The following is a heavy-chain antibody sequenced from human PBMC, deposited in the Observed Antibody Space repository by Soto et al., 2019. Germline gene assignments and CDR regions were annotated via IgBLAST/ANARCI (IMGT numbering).Heavy chain of an antibody. CDR2: ISYDGSNK. Sequence: QVQLVESGGGVVQPGRSLRLSCAASGFTFSSYAMHWVRQAPGKGLEWVAVISYDGSNKYYADSVKGRFTISRDNSKNTLYLQMNSLRAEDTAVYYCARQSGAAEGSGDYYYYYGMDVWGQGTTVVVAS. CDR1: GFTFSSYA. V-gene: IGHV3-30-3*01. J-gene: IGHJ6*02. D-gene: IGHD6-13*01. CDR3: ARQSGAAEGSGDYYYYYGMDV.